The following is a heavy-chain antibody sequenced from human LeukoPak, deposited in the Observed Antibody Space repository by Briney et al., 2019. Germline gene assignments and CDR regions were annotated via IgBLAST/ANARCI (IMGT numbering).Heavy chain of an antibody. J-gene: IGHJ4*02. D-gene: IGHD3-9*01. Sequence: GGSLRLSCTASGFSFSGHWMHWARQLPGKGLEWVGRIKTKSEGGTIDYAAPVRGRSTISRDDSENTLYLQMNSLKTEDTALYYCSTDQGGDILTGCWGQGTLVTVSS. CDR2: IKTKSEGGTI. CDR3: STDQGGDILTGC. V-gene: IGHV3-15*07. CDR1: GFSFSGHW.